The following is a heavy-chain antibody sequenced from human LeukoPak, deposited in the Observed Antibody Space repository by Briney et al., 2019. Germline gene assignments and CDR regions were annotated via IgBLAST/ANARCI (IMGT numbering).Heavy chain of an antibody. CDR2: IKPDGSAG. Sequence: PGGSLRLSCATSGFTFSSNWMSWVRHVPGRGLDWVANIKPDGSAGYYAASVKGRFTVSRDNAKDSLYLPMNSLRVEDTAVYYCAREFWSLSYYFDYWGQGTLVTVSS. CDR3: AREFWSLSYYFDY. J-gene: IGHJ4*02. D-gene: IGHD3-3*01. CDR1: GFTFSSNW. V-gene: IGHV3-7*01.